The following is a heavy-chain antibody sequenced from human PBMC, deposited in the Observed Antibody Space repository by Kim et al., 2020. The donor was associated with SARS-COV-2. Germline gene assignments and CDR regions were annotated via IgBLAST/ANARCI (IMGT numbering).Heavy chain of an antibody. Sequence: GNTGYAQKFQGRVTMTRNTSISTAYMELSSLRSEDTAVYYCARVIYGMDVWGQGTTVTVSS. V-gene: IGHV1-8*01. CDR2: GNT. CDR3: ARVIYGMDV. J-gene: IGHJ6*02.